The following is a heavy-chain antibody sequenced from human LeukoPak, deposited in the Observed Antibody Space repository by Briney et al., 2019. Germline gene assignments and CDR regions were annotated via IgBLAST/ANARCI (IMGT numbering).Heavy chain of an antibody. CDR3: ARRSCTNGVCYTGHRTFDY. CDR2: IYPGDSDT. CDR1: GYSFTSYC. J-gene: IGHJ4*02. V-gene: IGHV5-51*01. Sequence: GESLKISCKGSGYSFTSYCIGWVRQMPGKGLEWMGIIYPGDSDTRYSPSFQGQVTISADKSISTAYLQWSSLKASDTAMYYCARRSCTNGVCYTGHRTFDYWGQGTLVTVSS. D-gene: IGHD2-8*01.